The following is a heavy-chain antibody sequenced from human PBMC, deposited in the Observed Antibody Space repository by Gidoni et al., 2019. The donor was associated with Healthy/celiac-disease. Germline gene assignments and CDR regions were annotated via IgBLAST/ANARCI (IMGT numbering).Heavy chain of an antibody. Sequence: QVQLVESGGGVVQPGRSLRLSCAASGFTFSSYGMPWVRQAPGKGLEWVAVIWYDGSNKYYADSVKGRFTISRDNSKNTLYLQMNSLRAEDTAVYYCAREDTPYYYDSSGYYGPLDYWGQGTLVTVSS. CDR3: AREDTPYYYDSSGYYGPLDY. J-gene: IGHJ4*02. CDR1: GFTFSSYG. D-gene: IGHD3-22*01. CDR2: IWYDGSNK. V-gene: IGHV3-33*01.